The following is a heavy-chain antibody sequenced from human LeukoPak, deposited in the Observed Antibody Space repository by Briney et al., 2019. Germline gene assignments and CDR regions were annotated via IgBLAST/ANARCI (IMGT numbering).Heavy chain of an antibody. Sequence: GGSLRLSCAASGFTFSSHGMHWVRQAPGKGLEWVAVISYDGSNKYYADSVKGRFTISRDNSKNTLYLQMNSLRAEDTAVYYCAKDGSYGDYEYFQHWGQGTLVTVSS. V-gene: IGHV3-30*18. D-gene: IGHD4-17*01. CDR3: AKDGSYGDYEYFQH. CDR1: GFTFSSHG. CDR2: ISYDGSNK. J-gene: IGHJ1*01.